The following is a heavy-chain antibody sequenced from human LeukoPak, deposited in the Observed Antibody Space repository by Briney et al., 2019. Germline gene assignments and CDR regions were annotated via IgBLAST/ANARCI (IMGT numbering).Heavy chain of an antibody. J-gene: IGHJ4*02. Sequence: GGSLRLSCAASGFTFSSYGMYWVRQAPGKGLEWVAVISYDGSNKYYADSVKGRFTISRDNSKNTLYLQMNSLRAEDTAVYYCAKSYSSSWYDYWGQGTLVTVSS. V-gene: IGHV3-30*18. CDR3: AKSYSSSWYDY. CDR1: GFTFSSYG. D-gene: IGHD6-13*01. CDR2: ISYDGSNK.